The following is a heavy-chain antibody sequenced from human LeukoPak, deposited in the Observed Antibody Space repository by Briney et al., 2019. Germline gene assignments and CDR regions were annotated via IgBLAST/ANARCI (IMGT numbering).Heavy chain of an antibody. CDR3: ARGVVLMVYAPDI. CDR1: GGSISSGSYY. D-gene: IGHD2-8*01. V-gene: IGHV4-61*02. J-gene: IGHJ3*02. Sequence: SQTLSLTCTVSGGSISSGSYYWSWIRQPAGKGLEWIGRIYTCGSTNYNPSLKSRVTISVDTSKNQFSLKLSSVTAADTAVYYCARGVVLMVYAPDIWGQGTMVTVSS. CDR2: IYTCGST.